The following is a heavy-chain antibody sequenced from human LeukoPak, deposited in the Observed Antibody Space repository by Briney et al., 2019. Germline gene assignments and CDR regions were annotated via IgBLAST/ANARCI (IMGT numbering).Heavy chain of an antibody. CDR1: GGSISSYY. CDR2: IYHSGST. Sequence: SETLSLTCTVSGGSISSYYWSWIRQPPGKGLEWIGYIYHSGSTYYNPSLKSRVTISVDRSKNQFSLKLSSVTAADTAVYYCARRLSDGMDVWGQGTTVAVSS. V-gene: IGHV4-59*12. J-gene: IGHJ6*02. CDR3: ARRLSDGMDV. D-gene: IGHD2/OR15-2a*01.